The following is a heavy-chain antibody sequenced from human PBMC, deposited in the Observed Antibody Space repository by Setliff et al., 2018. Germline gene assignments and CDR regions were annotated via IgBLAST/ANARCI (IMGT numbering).Heavy chain of an antibody. Sequence: SVKVSCKASGGFSTHAISWVRQVPGQGLAWMGGIIPILGTTDYAQNFQGRVTITTDESTSSAYLEMSNLRSEDTAVYYCASALIRRVAVAGKSQFDYWGQGTLVTVSS. CDR3: ASALIRRVAVAGKSQFDY. CDR2: IIPILGTT. J-gene: IGHJ4*01. V-gene: IGHV1-69*05. CDR1: GGFSTHA. D-gene: IGHD6-19*01.